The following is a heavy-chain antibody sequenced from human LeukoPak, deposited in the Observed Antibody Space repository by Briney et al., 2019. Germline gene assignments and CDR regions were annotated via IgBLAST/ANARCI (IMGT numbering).Heavy chain of an antibody. J-gene: IGHJ4*02. V-gene: IGHV3-23*01. CDR3: ARGGYYSDSSDDYPFES. D-gene: IGHD3-22*01. Sequence: GGSLRLSCAASGFTFSSYAMNWVRQAPGKGLEWVSVVSRNGGSTYYADSVKGRLTISRDNSKNTLFLQMNSLRAEDTRVYYCARGGYYSDSSDDYPFESWGQGTLVTVSS. CDR1: GFTFSSYA. CDR2: VSRNGGST.